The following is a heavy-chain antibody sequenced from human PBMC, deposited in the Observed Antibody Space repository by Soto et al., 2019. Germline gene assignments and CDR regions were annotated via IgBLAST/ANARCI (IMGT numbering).Heavy chain of an antibody. Sequence: SETLSLTCTVSGGSISSYYWSWIRQPPGKGLEWIGYIYYSGSTNYNPSLKSRVTISVDTSKNQFSLKLSSVTAADTAVYYCARGLGVTSNWFEPWGQGTLVTVSS. CDR1: GGSISSYY. V-gene: IGHV4-59*01. D-gene: IGHD4-17*01. J-gene: IGHJ5*02. CDR3: ARGLGVTSNWFEP. CDR2: IYYSGST.